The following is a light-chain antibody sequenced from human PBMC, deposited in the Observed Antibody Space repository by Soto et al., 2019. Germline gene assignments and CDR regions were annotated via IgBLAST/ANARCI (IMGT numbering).Light chain of an antibody. Sequence: EIVLTQSPGTLSLSPGERASLSCRASQSVAKNYLAWYQQKPGQALRLLISGASSRATGIPDRFSGSGSGTDFTLTLSRLEAEDFAVYFCQQYASSPLTFGGGTRVEIK. CDR2: GAS. V-gene: IGKV3-20*01. CDR3: QQYASSPLT. J-gene: IGKJ4*01. CDR1: QSVAKNY.